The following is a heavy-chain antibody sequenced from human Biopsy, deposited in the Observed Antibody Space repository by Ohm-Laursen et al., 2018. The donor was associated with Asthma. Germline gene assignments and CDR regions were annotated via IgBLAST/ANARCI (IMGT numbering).Heavy chain of an antibody. CDR2: ISSSSSYI. D-gene: IGHD6-13*01. V-gene: IGHV3-21*04. J-gene: IGHJ4*02. Sequence: GSLRLSCAASGFTFSSYSMNWVRQAPGKGLEWVSSISSSSSYIYYADSVKGRFTISRDNAKNSLYLQMNSLRAEDTAVYYCARDRGIAAAGTEFDYWGQGTLVTVSS. CDR3: ARDRGIAAAGTEFDY. CDR1: GFTFSSYS.